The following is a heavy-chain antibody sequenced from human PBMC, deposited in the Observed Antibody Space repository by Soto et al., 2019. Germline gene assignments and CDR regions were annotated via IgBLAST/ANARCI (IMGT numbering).Heavy chain of an antibody. J-gene: IGHJ6*02. D-gene: IGHD3-9*01. CDR1: GYTFTSYA. CDR2: INAGNGNT. CDR3: ARVRSYDILTGHYYYYYYGMDV. V-gene: IGHV1-3*01. Sequence: ASVKVSCKASGYTFTSYAMHWVRQAPGQRLEWMGWINAGNGNTKYSQKFQGRVTITRDTSASTAYMELSSLRSEDTAVYYCARVRSYDILTGHYYYYYYGMDVWGQGTTVTVSS.